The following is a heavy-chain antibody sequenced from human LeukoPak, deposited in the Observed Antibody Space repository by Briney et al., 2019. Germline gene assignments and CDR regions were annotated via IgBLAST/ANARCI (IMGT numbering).Heavy chain of an antibody. D-gene: IGHD2-15*01. V-gene: IGHV3-23*01. Sequence: GGSLRPSCAASGFTFGSYAMSWVRQAPGKGLEWASTIRGSGGHTYYADPVKGRFTISRDNPKNALYLQMTSLRPRDPALFHFEKDSFRGDCSAGSCYPLGKWGGGTRVTVPS. CDR2: IRGSGGHT. CDR3: EKDSFRGDCSAGSCYPLGK. J-gene: IGHJ4*02. CDR1: GFTFGSYA.